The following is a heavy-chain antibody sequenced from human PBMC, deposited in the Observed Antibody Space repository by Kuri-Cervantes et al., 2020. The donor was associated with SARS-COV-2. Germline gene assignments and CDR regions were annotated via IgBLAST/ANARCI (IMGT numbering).Heavy chain of an antibody. CDR1: GYTFTSYY. CDR2: INPSGGST. CDR3: ASLVCGGDRYPPP. Sequence: ASVKVSCKASGYTFTSYYMHWVRQAPGQGLEWMGIINPSGGSTSYAQKFQGRVTMTRDTSTSTVYMELSSLRSEDTAVYYCASLVCGGDRYPPPWGQGTPVTVSS. V-gene: IGHV1-46*01. D-gene: IGHD2-21*02. J-gene: IGHJ5*02.